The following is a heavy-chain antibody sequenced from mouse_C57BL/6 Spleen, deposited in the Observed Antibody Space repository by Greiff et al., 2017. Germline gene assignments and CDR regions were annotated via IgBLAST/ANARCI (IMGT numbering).Heavy chain of an antibody. V-gene: IGHV1-69*01. J-gene: IGHJ3*01. CDR1: GYTFTSYW. Sequence: QVQLQQSGAELVMPGASVKLSCKASGYTFTSYWMHWVQQRPGQGLEWIGEIGPSDSYTNYNQKFKGKSTLTVDNSSSTAYMQLSSLTSEDSAVYYCARRGDYGNYWFAYWGQGTLVTVSA. CDR3: ARRGDYGNYWFAY. D-gene: IGHD2-1*01. CDR2: IGPSDSYT.